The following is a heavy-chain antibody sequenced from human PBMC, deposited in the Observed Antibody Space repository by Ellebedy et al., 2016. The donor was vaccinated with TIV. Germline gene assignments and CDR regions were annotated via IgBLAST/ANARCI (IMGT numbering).Heavy chain of an antibody. CDR1: GYTFTSYG. CDR3: ARDGGSYSDFDH. D-gene: IGHD1-26*01. V-gene: IGHV1-2*04. Sequence: AASVKVSCKASGYTFTSYGISWVRQAPGQGLEWMGWINPNSGGTNYAQKFQGWVTMTRDTSISTAYMELSRLRSDDTAVYYCARDGGSYSDFDHWGQGTLVTVSS. J-gene: IGHJ4*02. CDR2: INPNSGGT.